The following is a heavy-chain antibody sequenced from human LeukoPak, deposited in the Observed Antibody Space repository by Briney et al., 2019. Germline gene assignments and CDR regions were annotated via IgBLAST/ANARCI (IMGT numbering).Heavy chain of an antibody. CDR1: GYTFSDYG. CDR2: ISAYNGNT. D-gene: IGHD3-22*01. CDR3: ARGPRYSYDSSILLFDY. J-gene: IGHJ4*02. V-gene: IGHV1-18*01. Sequence: ASVKVSCKASGYTFSDYGVSWVRQAPGQGLEWMGRISAYNGNTNYLQKFRGRVTMTTDTSTATAYMELRSLRPSDTAVYFCARGPRYSYDSSILLFDYWGQGTLVTVSS.